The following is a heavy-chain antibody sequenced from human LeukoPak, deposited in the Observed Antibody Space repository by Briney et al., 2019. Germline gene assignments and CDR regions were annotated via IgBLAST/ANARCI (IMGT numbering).Heavy chain of an antibody. CDR3: VRDGGYYGPDS. CDR2: INQVASEK. J-gene: IGHJ4*02. D-gene: IGHD3-10*01. V-gene: IGHV3-7*04. CDR1: GFTISFYW. Sequence: GGSLRLSCAASGFTISFYWMSWVRQAPGKGLEWVANINQVASEKNYVDSVKSRSTISRDNAKNSLYLQMNSVRAEDTAMYYCVRDGGYYGPDSWGQGALVSVSS.